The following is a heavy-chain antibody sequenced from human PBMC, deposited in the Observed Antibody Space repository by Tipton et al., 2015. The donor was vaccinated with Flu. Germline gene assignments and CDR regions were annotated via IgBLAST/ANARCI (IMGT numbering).Heavy chain of an antibody. Sequence: QMQLVQSGAEVKKPGASVKVSCKASGYTFTSYDINWVRQATGQGLEWMGWMNPNSGNTGYAQKFQGRVTMTRNTSISTAYMELSSLRSEDTAVYYCASGAPRYFDWLSGYYYGMDVWGQGTTVTVSS. V-gene: IGHV1-8*01. CDR1: GYTFTSYD. CDR3: ASGAPRYFDWLSGYYYGMDV. J-gene: IGHJ6*02. D-gene: IGHD3-9*01. CDR2: MNPNSGNT.